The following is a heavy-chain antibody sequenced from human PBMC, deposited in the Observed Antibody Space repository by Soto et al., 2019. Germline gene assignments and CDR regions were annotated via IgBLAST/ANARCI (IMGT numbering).Heavy chain of an antibody. J-gene: IGHJ5*02. CDR1: GFIFKDFA. CDR2: ITTRADIT. CDR3: TKGDSSGFFDPSRGYSTPDH. D-gene: IGHD3-3*01. Sequence: EVQLFESGGGLVEPGKSLRLSCAASGFIFKDFAMSWVRQVPGKGLEWVATITTRADITYSADSARGRFTISRDNFADTMFLQMQRLRRDHTATYYRTKGDSSGFFDPSRGYSTPDHWGEGTLVTVSS. V-gene: IGHV3-23*01.